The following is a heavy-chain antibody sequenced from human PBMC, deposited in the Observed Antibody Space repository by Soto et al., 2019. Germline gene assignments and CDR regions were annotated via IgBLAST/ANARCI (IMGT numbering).Heavy chain of an antibody. CDR1: GFTFSSYW. Sequence: EVQLVESGGGLVQPGGSLRLSCAASGFTFSSYWMHWVRQAPGKGLVWVSRINGDGSSTSYAESVKGRFTISRNNAKNTLYVHMNSLRAEVTAVYYCARPPKPITLSYGMDVWGQGTTVIVSS. D-gene: IGHD3-3*01. J-gene: IGHJ6*02. CDR3: ARPPKPITLSYGMDV. CDR2: INGDGSST. V-gene: IGHV3-74*01.